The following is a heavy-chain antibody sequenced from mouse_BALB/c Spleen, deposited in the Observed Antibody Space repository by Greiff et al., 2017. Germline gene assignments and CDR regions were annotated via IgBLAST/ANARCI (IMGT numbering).Heavy chain of an antibody. V-gene: IGHV14-4*02. J-gene: IGHJ2*01. D-gene: IGHD1-2*01. CDR3: NAFTTATGYFDY. CDR2: IDPENGDT. CDR1: GFNIKDYY. Sequence: VQLKQSGAELVRSGASVKLSCTASGFNIKDYYMHWVKQRPEQGLEWIGWIDPENGDTEYAPKFQGKATMTADTSSNTAYLQLSSLTSEDTAVYYCNAFTTATGYFDYWGQGTTLTVSS.